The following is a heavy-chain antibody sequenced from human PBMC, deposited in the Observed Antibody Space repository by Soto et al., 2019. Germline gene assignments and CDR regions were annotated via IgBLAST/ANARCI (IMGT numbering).Heavy chain of an antibody. Sequence: XGPTLLNPTQTITLTCTFALFSLTTSEMRVSWIRQPPGKALEWLARIDWDDDKFYSTSLKTRLTISKDTSKNQVVLTMTNMDPVDTATYYCARINGSTWPYFDSWGQGTLVTVS. J-gene: IGHJ4*02. CDR1: LFSLTTSEMR. CDR3: ARINGSTWPYFDS. CDR2: IDWDDDK. V-gene: IGHV2-70*04. D-gene: IGHD6-13*01.